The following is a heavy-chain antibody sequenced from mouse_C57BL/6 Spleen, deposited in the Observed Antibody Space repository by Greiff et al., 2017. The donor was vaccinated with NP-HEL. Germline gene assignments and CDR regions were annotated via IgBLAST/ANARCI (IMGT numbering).Heavy chain of an antibody. Sequence: EVKLEESGPGLVKPSQSLSLTCSVTGYSITSGYYWNWIRQFPGNKLEWMGYISYDGSNNYNPSLKNRISITRDTSKNQFFLKLNSVTTEDTATYYSARDYGSSYSYAMDYWGQGTSVTVSS. CDR2: ISYDGSN. D-gene: IGHD1-1*01. J-gene: IGHJ4*01. CDR1: GYSITSGYY. CDR3: ARDYGSSYSYAMDY. V-gene: IGHV3-6*01.